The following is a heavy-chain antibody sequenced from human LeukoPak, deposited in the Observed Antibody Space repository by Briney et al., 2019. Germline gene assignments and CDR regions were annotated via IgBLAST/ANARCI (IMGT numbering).Heavy chain of an antibody. Sequence: ASVKVSCKASGGTFSSYAISWVRQAPGQGLEWMGWINPNSGGTNYAQKFQGWVTMTRDTSISTAYMELSRLRSDDTAVYYCARSTGGISAFDYWGQGTLVTVSS. J-gene: IGHJ4*02. V-gene: IGHV1-2*04. CDR1: GGTFSSYA. CDR2: INPNSGGT. CDR3: ARSTGGISAFDY. D-gene: IGHD4-11*01.